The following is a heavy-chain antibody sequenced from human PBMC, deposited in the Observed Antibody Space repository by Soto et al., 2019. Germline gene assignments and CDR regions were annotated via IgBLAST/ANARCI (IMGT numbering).Heavy chain of an antibody. V-gene: IGHV1-69*13. Sequence: ASVKVSCKASGGTFSSYAISWVRQAPGQGLEWMGGIIPIFGTANYAQKFQGRVTITADESTSTAYMELSSLRSEDTAVYYCAGYRLYYYYYYYGMDVCGQGTTVTVSS. CDR1: GGTFSSYA. CDR3: AGYRLYYYYYYYGMDV. D-gene: IGHD3-16*02. CDR2: IIPIFGTA. J-gene: IGHJ6*02.